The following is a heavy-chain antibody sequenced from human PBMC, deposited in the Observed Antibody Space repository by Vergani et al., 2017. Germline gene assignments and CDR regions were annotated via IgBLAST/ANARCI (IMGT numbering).Heavy chain of an antibody. CDR2: INPSGGST. V-gene: IGHV1-46*01. CDR1: GYTFTSYY. D-gene: IGHD2-2*02. Sequence: QVQLVQSGAEVKKPGASVKVSCQASGYTFTSYYIHWVRQAPGQELEWMGIINPSGGSTNYAQKFQGRVTMTRDTSTSTVFMELSSLRSEDTAVYYCARGCGSTSCYKRGEDWFDPWGQGTLVTVSS. CDR3: ARGCGSTSCYKRGEDWFDP. J-gene: IGHJ5*02.